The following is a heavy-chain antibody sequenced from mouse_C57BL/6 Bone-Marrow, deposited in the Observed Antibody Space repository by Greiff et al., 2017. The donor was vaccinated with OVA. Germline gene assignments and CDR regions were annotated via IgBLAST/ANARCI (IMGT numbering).Heavy chain of an antibody. D-gene: IGHD2-4*01. CDR1: GFTFSSYA. Sequence: EVKVVESGGGLVKPGGSLKLSCAASGFTFSSYAMSWVRQTPEKRLEWVATISDGGSYTYYPDNVKGRFTISRDNAKNNLYLQMSHLKSEDTAMYYCARDRGDYDEFAYWGQGTLVTVSA. CDR2: ISDGGSYT. V-gene: IGHV5-4*01. CDR3: ARDRGDYDEFAY. J-gene: IGHJ3*01.